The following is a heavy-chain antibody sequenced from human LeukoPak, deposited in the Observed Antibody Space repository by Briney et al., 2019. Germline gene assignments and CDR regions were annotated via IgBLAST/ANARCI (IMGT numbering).Heavy chain of an antibody. J-gene: IGHJ4*02. V-gene: IGHV4-4*07. Sequence: SETLSLTCTVSGGSISSYYWSWIRQPAGKGLEWIGRIYTSGSTNYNPSLKSRVTMSVDTSKNQFSLKLSSVTAADTAVYYCARTQRGAYCGGDCEVFFFDYWGQGTLVTVSS. CDR1: GGSISSYY. CDR3: ARTQRGAYCGGDCEVFFFDY. D-gene: IGHD2-21*02. CDR2: IYTSGST.